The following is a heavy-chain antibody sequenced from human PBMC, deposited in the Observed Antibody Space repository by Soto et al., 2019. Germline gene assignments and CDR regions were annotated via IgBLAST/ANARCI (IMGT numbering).Heavy chain of an antibody. V-gene: IGHV3-53*01. CDR1: GFAVSTYY. J-gene: IGHJ6*02. D-gene: IGHD3-9*01. Sequence: PGGSLRLSCAASGFAVSTYYMNWVRQAPGKGLEWVSVIYSGGSTYYADSVRGRITISRDNSKNTLYLQMNSLRSEDTAVYYCARGYDDILTGNLDVWGQGTTVTVSS. CDR2: IYSGGST. CDR3: ARGYDDILTGNLDV.